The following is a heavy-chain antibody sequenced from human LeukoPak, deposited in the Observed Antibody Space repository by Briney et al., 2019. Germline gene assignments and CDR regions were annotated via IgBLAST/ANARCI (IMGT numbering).Heavy chain of an antibody. CDR1: GFTFSSYA. D-gene: IGHD1-1*01. CDR3: ARDQRGYLYYMDV. V-gene: IGHV3-23*01. Sequence: GGSLRLSCAASGFTFSSYAMSWVRQAPGKGLEWVSAISDSGGSAYYADSVNGRFTISRDNSKNTVYLQMNSLGAEDTAVYYCARDQRGYLYYMDVWGKGTTVTISS. CDR2: ISDSGGSA. J-gene: IGHJ6*03.